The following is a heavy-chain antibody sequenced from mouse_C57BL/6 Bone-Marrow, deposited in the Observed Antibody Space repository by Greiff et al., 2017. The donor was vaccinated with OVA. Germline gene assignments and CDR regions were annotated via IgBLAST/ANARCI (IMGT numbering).Heavy chain of an antibody. CDR1: GYTFTSYG. D-gene: IGHD1-1*01. CDR2: IYPRDGST. V-gene: IGHV1-85*01. Sequence: VKLQQSGAELARPGASVKLSCKASGYTFTSYGISWVKQRPGQGLEWIGWIYPRDGSTKYTEKFKGKATLTVDTSSSTAYMELHSLTSEDSAVYFGASYYYGSSYGSFDYWGQGTTLTVSS. CDR3: ASYYYGSSYGSFDY. J-gene: IGHJ2*01.